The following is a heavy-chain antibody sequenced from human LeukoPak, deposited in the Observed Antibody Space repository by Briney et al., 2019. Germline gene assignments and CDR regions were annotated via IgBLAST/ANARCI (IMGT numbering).Heavy chain of an antibody. V-gene: IGHV3-23*01. Sequence: PGGSLRPSCAASGFTFSSYAMSWVRPAPGKGLEWVSAISGSGGSTYYAHSLKGRFTISRDNSKNSLYLQINSLRAETKAVYYCARDGPCKGRYYYYYYYMDVWGKETAVSVSS. J-gene: IGHJ6*03. CDR2: ISGSGGST. CDR3: ARDGPCKGRYYYYYYYMDV. CDR1: GFTFSSYA.